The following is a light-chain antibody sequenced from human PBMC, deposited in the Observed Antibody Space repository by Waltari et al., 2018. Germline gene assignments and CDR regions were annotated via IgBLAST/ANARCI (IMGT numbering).Light chain of an antibody. CDR1: SANIENNY. J-gene: IGLJ3*02. V-gene: IGLV1-51*01. Sequence: QSVLTQPPSVSAAPGQKVTIPCPGSSANIENNYVSWYHHLPGTAPKVLIYANNKRPSGIPDRFSGSKSGASATLGISGLQTGDEADYYCGTWDSSLSAWVFGGGTKLTVL. CDR3: GTWDSSLSAWV. CDR2: ANN.